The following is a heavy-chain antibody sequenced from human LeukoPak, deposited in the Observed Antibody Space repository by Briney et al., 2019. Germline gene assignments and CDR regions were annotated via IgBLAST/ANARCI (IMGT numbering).Heavy chain of an antibody. D-gene: IGHD6-13*01. V-gene: IGHV3-66*01. CDR3: ARKFSSSWPL. J-gene: IGHJ4*02. Sequence: GGSLRLSCAASGFTVSSNYMSWVRQAPGKGLEWVSVIYSGGSTYYADSVKGRFTISRDDSKNTLYLQMNSLRAEDTAVYYCARKFSSSWPLWGQGTLVTVSS. CDR1: GFTVSSNY. CDR2: IYSGGST.